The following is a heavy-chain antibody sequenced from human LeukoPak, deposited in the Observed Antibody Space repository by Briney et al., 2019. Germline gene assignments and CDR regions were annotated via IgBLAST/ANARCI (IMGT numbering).Heavy chain of an antibody. Sequence: PGGSLRLSCAASGFTFSSYWTSWVRQAPGKGLEWVANIKQGGSEKYYVDSVKGRFTISRDNAKNSVYLQMNSLRAEDTAVYYCARALWGAMVTSDYWGQGTLVTVSS. D-gene: IGHD5-18*01. V-gene: IGHV3-7*01. J-gene: IGHJ4*02. CDR3: ARALWGAMVTSDY. CDR2: IKQGGSEK. CDR1: GFTFSSYW.